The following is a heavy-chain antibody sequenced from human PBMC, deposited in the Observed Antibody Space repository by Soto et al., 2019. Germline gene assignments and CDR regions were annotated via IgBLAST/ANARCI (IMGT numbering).Heavy chain of an antibody. CDR2: ISYDGSNK. Sequence: GGSLRLSCAASGFTFSSYAMHWVRQAPGKGLEWVAVISYDGSNKYYADSVKGRFTISRDNSKNTLYLQMNSLRAEDTAVYYCARESRSSGWYYFDYWGQGTLITVSS. CDR3: ARESRSSGWYYFDY. J-gene: IGHJ4*02. V-gene: IGHV3-30-3*01. D-gene: IGHD6-19*01. CDR1: GFTFSSYA.